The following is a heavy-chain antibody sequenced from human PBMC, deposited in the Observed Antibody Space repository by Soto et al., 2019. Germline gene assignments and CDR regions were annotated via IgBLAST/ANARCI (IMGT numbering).Heavy chain of an antibody. CDR3: ARDHWFDY. CDR2: IYSGGST. D-gene: IGHD1-1*01. J-gene: IGHJ4*02. CDR1: ALSFSGTY. V-gene: IGHV3-53*01. Sequence: GGSRILSCPVSALSFSGTYMSWVRQAPGKGLDWVSVIYSGGSTYYADSVKGRFTISRDNSKNTLYLQMNSLRAEDTAVYYCARDHWFDYWGQGTMVTVSS.